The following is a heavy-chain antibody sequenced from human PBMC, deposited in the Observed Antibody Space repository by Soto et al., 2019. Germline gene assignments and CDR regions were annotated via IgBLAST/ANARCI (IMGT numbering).Heavy chain of an antibody. CDR3: ARGPSSLTRFDY. D-gene: IGHD2-2*01. J-gene: IGHJ4*02. Sequence: VQLLESGGGWVQPGGSLRLSCTASGFTFSSYAMHWVRQAPGKGLEWVAVISYDGSNKYYADSVKGRFTISRDNSKNTLYLQMNSLRAEDTAVYYFARGPSSLTRFDYWGQGTLVTVSS. CDR1: GFTFSSYA. CDR2: ISYDGSNK. V-gene: IGHV3-30-3*01.